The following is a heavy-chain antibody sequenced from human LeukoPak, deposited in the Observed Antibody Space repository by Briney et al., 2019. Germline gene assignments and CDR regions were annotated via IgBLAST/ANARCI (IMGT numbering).Heavy chain of an antibody. V-gene: IGHV4-4*02. CDR2: IYHSGST. CDR3: AAEGDILTGYPPGFLDY. D-gene: IGHD3-9*01. CDR1: GVSISSSNW. J-gene: IGHJ4*02. Sequence: ASETLSLTCAVSGVSISSSNWWSWVRQPPGKGLEWIGEIYHSGSTNYNPSPKSRVTISVDKSKNQFSLKLSSVTAADTAVYYCAAEGDILTGYPPGFLDYWGQGTLVTVPS.